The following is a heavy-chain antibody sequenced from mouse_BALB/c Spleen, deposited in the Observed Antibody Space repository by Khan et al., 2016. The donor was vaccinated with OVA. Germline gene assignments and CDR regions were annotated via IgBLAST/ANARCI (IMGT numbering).Heavy chain of an antibody. Sequence: QVRLQQSGPGLVVPSQSLSITCTISGFSLTNYGVHWVRQPPGKGLEWLVVIWSDGSTTYNSALKSRLTISKDNSESQVFLKMNSLQTDDTAMYFCARQPYYHYNIMDYWGQGTSVTVSS. J-gene: IGHJ4*01. CDR2: IWSDGST. CDR1: GFSLTNYG. V-gene: IGHV2-6-1*01. D-gene: IGHD2-10*01. CDR3: ARQPYYHYNIMDY.